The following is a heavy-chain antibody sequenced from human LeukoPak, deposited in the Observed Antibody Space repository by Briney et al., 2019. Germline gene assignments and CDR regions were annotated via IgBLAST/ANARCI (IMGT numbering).Heavy chain of an antibody. J-gene: IGHJ4*02. D-gene: IGHD1-26*01. V-gene: IGHV4-39*07. CDR2: IYYSGST. Sequence: KSSETLSLTCTVSGGSISSSSYYWGWVRQPPGKGLEWIGSIYYSGSTYYNPSLKSRVTISVDTSKNQFSLKLSSVTAADTAVYYCARVKYSGSYWFDYWGQGTLVTVSS. CDR1: GGSISSSSYY. CDR3: ARVKYSGSYWFDY.